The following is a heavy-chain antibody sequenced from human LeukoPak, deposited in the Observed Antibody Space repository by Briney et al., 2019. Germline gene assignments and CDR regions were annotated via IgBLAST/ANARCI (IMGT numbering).Heavy chain of an antibody. J-gene: IGHJ4*02. CDR1: GFTFNTYR. CDR3: ARDPVRRDSY. Sequence: GGSLRLSCAASGFTFNTYRMHWVRQAPGKGLVWVSHINPDGSQTNYADSVTGRFTISRDNAKNTLYLQMNSLRAEDTAVYYCARDPVRRDSYWGQGTLVTVSS. CDR2: INPDGSQT. V-gene: IGHV3-74*01. D-gene: IGHD3-10*01.